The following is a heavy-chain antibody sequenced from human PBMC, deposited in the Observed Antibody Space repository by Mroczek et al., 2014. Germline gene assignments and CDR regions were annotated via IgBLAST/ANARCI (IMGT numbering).Heavy chain of an antibody. Sequence: QVQLQQWGAGLLKPSETLSLTCAVYGGSFSGYYWSWIRQPPGKGLEWIGEINHSGSTNYNPSLKSRVTISVDTSKNQFSLKLSSVTAADTAVYYCARESGNSSSYDYWGQGTLVTVSS. V-gene: IGHV4-34*01. CDR2: INHSGST. J-gene: IGHJ4*02. D-gene: IGHD6-6*01. CDR1: GGSFSGYY. CDR3: ARESGNSSSYDY.